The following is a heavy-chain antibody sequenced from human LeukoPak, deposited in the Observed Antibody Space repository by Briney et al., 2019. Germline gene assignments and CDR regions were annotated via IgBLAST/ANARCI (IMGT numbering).Heavy chain of an antibody. J-gene: IGHJ4*02. Sequence: GASVKVSCKASGYTFTGYYMHWVRQAPGQGLEWMGWINPNSGGTNYAQKFQGRVTMTRDTSISTAYMELSRLRSDDTAVYYCARVRGISRYSGSYPFDYWGQGTLVTVSS. D-gene: IGHD1-26*01. CDR2: INPNSGGT. CDR3: ARVRGISRYSGSYPFDY. CDR1: GYTFTGYY. V-gene: IGHV1-2*02.